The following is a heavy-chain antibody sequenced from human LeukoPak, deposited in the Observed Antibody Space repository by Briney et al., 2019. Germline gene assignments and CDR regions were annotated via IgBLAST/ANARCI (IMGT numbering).Heavy chain of an antibody. CDR3: ASFLAVRQQWLVPGGEDY. D-gene: IGHD6-19*01. Sequence: ASVKVSCTASGGTFSSYAISWVRQAPGQGLEWMGGIIPIFGTANYAQKFQGRVTITADKSTSTAYMELSSLRSEDTAVYYCASFLAVRQQWLVPGGEDYWGQGTLVTVSS. CDR1: GGTFSSYA. V-gene: IGHV1-69*06. J-gene: IGHJ4*02. CDR2: IIPIFGTA.